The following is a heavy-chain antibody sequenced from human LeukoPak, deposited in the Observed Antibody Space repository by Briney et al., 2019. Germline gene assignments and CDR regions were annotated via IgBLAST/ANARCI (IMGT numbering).Heavy chain of an antibody. CDR2: INHSGST. J-gene: IGHJ4*02. Sequence: SETLSLTCAVYGGSFSGYYWSWIRQPPGKGLEWIGEINHSGSTNYNPSLKSRVTISVDTSKNQFSLKLSSVTAADTAVYYCARPHSYSNYINYWGQGTLVTVSS. D-gene: IGHD4-11*01. CDR3: ARPHSYSNYINY. CDR1: GGSFSGYY. V-gene: IGHV4-34*01.